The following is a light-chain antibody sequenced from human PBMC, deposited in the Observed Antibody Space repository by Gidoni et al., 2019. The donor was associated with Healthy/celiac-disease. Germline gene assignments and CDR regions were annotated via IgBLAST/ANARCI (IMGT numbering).Light chain of an antibody. J-gene: IGKJ2*01. Sequence: DIQMTPSPSSLSASVGDRVTITCRASQSISSYLNWYQQKPGKAPKLLIYAASSLQSGVPSRFSCSGSGTDFTLTISSLQPEDFATYYCQQSYSTPYTFGQGTKLEIK. V-gene: IGKV1-39*01. CDR1: QSISSY. CDR3: QQSYSTPYT. CDR2: AAS.